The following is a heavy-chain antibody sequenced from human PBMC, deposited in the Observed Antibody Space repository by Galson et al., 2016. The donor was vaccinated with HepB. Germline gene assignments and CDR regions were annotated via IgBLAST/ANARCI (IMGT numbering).Heavy chain of an antibody. J-gene: IGHJ4*02. CDR1: GDTFKSYG. D-gene: IGHD3-10*01. CDR2: IIPFFGPA. Sequence: SVKVSCKASGDTFKSYGISWVRQAPGQGLEWMGGIIPFFGPANYAQKFQGRVTITADESTRTAYMDLSSLRSEDTAVYYCARGFPAGVLWFGELLYFDFWGQGTLVTVSS. CDR3: ARGFPAGVLWFGELLYFDF. V-gene: IGHV1-69*13.